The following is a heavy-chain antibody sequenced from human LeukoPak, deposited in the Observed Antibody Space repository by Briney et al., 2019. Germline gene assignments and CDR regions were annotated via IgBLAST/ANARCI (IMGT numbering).Heavy chain of an antibody. CDR1: GFTFSSYA. CDR2: ISYDGSNK. D-gene: IGHD2-21*02. J-gene: IGHJ4*02. V-gene: IGHV3-30*04. CDR3: ARDHDSLLVVVTAILPPRY. Sequence: PGGSLRLFCAASGFTFSSYAMHWVRQAPGKGLEWVAVISYDGSNKYYADSVKGRFTISRDNSKNTLYLQMNSLRAEDTAVYYCARDHDSLLVVVTAILPPRYWGQGTLVTVSS.